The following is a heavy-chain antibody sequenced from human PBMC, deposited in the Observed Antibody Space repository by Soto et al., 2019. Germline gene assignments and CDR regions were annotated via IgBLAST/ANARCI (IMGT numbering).Heavy chain of an antibody. CDR1: GFTFSSYG. V-gene: IGHV3-30*18. D-gene: IGHD6-13*01. CDR2: ISYDGSNK. CDR3: AKSGDLTWQQLPEYNWFDP. J-gene: IGHJ5*02. Sequence: HPGGSLRLSCAASGFTFSSYGMHWVRQAPGKGLEWVAVISYDGSNKYYADSVKGRFTISRDNSKNTLYLQMNSLRAEDTAVYYCAKSGDLTWQQLPEYNWFDPWGQGTLVTVSS.